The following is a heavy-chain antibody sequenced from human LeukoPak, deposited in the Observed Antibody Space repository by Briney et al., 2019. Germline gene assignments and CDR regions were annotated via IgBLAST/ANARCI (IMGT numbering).Heavy chain of an antibody. CDR3: AREPPQYSSSQYFQH. D-gene: IGHD6-13*01. V-gene: IGHV4-34*01. J-gene: IGHJ1*01. CDR1: GGSFSGYY. CDR2: INHSGST. Sequence: SSETLSLTCAVYGGSFSGYYWSWIRQPPGKGLEWIGEINHSGSTNYNPSLKSRVTISVDTSKNQFSLKLSSVTAAGTAVYYCAREPPQYSSSQYFQHWGQGTLVTVSS.